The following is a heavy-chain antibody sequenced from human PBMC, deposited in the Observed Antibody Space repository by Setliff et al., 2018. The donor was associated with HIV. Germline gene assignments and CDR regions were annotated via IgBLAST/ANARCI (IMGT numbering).Heavy chain of an antibody. Sequence: ASVKVSCKASGYTFASSDINWVRQAPGQGLEWMGWMNPNSGNTGYAQKFQGRVTLTRHTSISTAYMELNSLRSEDTAVYYCARGAWYTSGWYSSRYMDVWGKGTTGTSP. CDR2: MNPNSGNT. V-gene: IGHV1-8*02. D-gene: IGHD6-19*01. CDR1: GYTFASSD. J-gene: IGHJ6*03. CDR3: ARGAWYTSGWYSSRYMDV.